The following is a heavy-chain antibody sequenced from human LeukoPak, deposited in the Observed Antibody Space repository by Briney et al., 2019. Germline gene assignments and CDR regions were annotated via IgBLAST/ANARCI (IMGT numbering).Heavy chain of an antibody. CDR1: GFTFSSYA. V-gene: IGHV3-64*01. CDR2: ISSNGGST. CDR3: GIWGGDCYPGLAFDY. Sequence: PGGSLRLSCAASGFTFSSYAMHWVRQAPGKGLEYVSAISSNGGSTYYANSVKGRFTISRDNSKNTLHLQMNSLRAEDTAVYPRGIWGGDCYPGLAFDYWGQGTLVTVSS. J-gene: IGHJ4*02. D-gene: IGHD2-21*02.